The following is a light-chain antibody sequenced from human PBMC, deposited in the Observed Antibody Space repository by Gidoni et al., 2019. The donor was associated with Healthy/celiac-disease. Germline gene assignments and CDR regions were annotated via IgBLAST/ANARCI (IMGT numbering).Light chain of an antibody. CDR2: DVS. CDR3: CSYAGSYTFVV. J-gene: IGLJ2*01. Sequence: QSALNQPRSLSGSPGQSVTIAFPGTSSYVGGYNYVSWYQQHPGKAPKLMIYDVSKRPSGVPDRFSGSKSGNTASLTISGLQAEDEADYYCCSYAGSYTFVVFGGGTKLTVL. V-gene: IGLV2-11*01. CDR1: SSYVGGYNY.